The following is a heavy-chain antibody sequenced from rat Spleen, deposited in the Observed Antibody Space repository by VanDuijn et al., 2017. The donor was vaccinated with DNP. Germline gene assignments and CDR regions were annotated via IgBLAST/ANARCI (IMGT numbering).Heavy chain of an antibody. CDR2: ITYDGGGT. D-gene: IGHD1-4*01. V-gene: IGHV5-22*01. CDR3: ARPHGYNNGGFAY. CDR1: GFTFSDYY. J-gene: IGHJ3*01. Sequence: EVQLVESGGDLVQPGRSLKLSCAASGFTFSDYYMAWVRQAPTKGLDWVTYITYDGGGTYYRDSVKGRFTISRDNAKSTLYLQINSLRSEDMATYYCARPHGYNNGGFAYWGQGTLVTVSS.